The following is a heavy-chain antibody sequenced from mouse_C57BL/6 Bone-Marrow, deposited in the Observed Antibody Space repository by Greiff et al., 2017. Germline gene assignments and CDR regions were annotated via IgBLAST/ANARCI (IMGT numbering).Heavy chain of an antibody. CDR3: IPFTTVVARGY. CDR2: IDPENGDT. D-gene: IGHD1-1*01. V-gene: IGHV14-4*01. J-gene: IGHJ2*01. Sequence: EVQRVESGAELVRPGASVKLSCTASGFNIKDDYIHWVKQRPEQGLEWIGWIDPENGDTEYASKFQGKATITADTSSNTDYLKLSSLTSEDTAGDYCIPFTTVVARGYWGQGTTLTVAS. CDR1: GFNIKDDY.